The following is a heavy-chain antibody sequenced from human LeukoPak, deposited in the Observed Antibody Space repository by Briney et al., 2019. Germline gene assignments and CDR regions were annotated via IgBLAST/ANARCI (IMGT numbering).Heavy chain of an antibody. J-gene: IGHJ4*02. V-gene: IGHV4-39*01. CDR1: GGPIIGSSYY. Sequence: SETLSLTCTVSGGPIIGSSYYWGWIRQPPGKGLDWIGIINYSGTTYYNPSLGSRVTISVDTSKNQFSLKLNSVTASDTAVYYCARGYDYWGQGTLVTVSS. D-gene: IGHD3-22*01. CDR2: INYSGTT. CDR3: ARGYDY.